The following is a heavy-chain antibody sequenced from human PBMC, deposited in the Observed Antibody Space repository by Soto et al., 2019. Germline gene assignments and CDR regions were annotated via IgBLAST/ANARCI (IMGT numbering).Heavy chain of an antibody. CDR2: ISSSSSYT. V-gene: IGHV3-11*06. CDR1: GFTFSDYY. Sequence: GGSLRLSCAASGFTFSDYYMSWIRQAPGKGLEWVSYISSSSSYTNYADSVKGRFTISRDNAKNSRYLQMNSLRAEDTAVYYCARSGYDPTFDYWGQGTLVTVSS. D-gene: IGHD5-12*01. J-gene: IGHJ4*02. CDR3: ARSGYDPTFDY.